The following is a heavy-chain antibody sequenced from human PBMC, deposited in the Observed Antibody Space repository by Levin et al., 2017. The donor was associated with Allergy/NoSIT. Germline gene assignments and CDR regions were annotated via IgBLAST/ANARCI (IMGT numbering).Heavy chain of an antibody. CDR1: GFTFSSYG. Sequence: PGGSLRLSCAASGFTFSSYGMHWVRQAPGKGLEWVAVIWYDGSNKYYADSVKGRFTISRDNSKNTLYLQMNSLRAEDTAVYYCARGSPSRLQWFGELLHPWFDPWGQGTLVTVSS. V-gene: IGHV3-33*01. J-gene: IGHJ5*02. CDR2: IWYDGSNK. D-gene: IGHD3-10*01. CDR3: ARGSPSRLQWFGELLHPWFDP.